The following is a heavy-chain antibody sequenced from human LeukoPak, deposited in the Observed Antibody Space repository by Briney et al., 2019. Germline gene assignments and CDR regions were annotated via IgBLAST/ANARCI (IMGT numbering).Heavy chain of an antibody. V-gene: IGHV3-30*19. D-gene: IGHD3-3*01. Sequence: GGSLRLSCAATGFNFRNSGMHWVRQAPGQGLEWVAVISYDGSNKYYADSVKGRFTISRDNSKNTLYLQMNSLRAEDTAVYYCARGGRFLEWRIYDYWGQGTLVTVSS. CDR2: ISYDGSNK. J-gene: IGHJ4*02. CDR1: GFNFRNSG. CDR3: ARGGRFLEWRIYDY.